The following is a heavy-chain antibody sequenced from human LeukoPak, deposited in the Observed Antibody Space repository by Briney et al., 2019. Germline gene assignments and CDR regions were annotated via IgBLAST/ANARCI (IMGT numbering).Heavy chain of an antibody. J-gene: IGHJ2*01. D-gene: IGHD5-18*01. Sequence: GGSLRLSCAASGFTFSSYWMSWVRQAPGKGLEWVANIKQDGSEKYYVDSVKGRFTISRDNAKNSLYLQMNSLRAEDTAVYYCARGPRRGQLWSWYFDLWGRGTLVTVSS. CDR3: ARGPRRGQLWSWYFDL. CDR1: GFTFSSYW. V-gene: IGHV3-7*01. CDR2: IKQDGSEK.